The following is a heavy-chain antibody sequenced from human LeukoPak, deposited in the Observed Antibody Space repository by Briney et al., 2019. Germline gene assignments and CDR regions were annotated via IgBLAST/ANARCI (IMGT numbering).Heavy chain of an antibody. D-gene: IGHD2-2*01. CDR3: ARSSTSYLSYLFDY. V-gene: IGHV3-21*01. J-gene: IGHJ4*02. CDR2: ISSSSSYI. CDR1: GFTFSSYS. Sequence: GGSLRLSCAASGFTFSSYSMNWVRQAPGKGLESVSSISSSSSYIYYADSVKGRFTISRDNAKNSLYLQMNSLRAEDTAVYYCARSSTSYLSYLFDYWGQGTLVTVSS.